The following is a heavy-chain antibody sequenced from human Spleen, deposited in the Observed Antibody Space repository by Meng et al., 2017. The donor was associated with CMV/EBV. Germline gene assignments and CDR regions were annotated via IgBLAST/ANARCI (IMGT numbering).Heavy chain of an antibody. CDR2: IAFDGSNK. J-gene: IGHJ4*02. CDR1: GFTFDSYA. CDR3: ARSWFVDRPYFDY. Sequence: GESLKISCVASGFTFDSYAMNWVRQAPGKGLEWVAVIAFDGSNKKYADSVKGRFTISRDNSKRTLDLQMNSLRADDTAAYYCARSWFVDRPYFDYWGQGTLVTVSS. D-gene: IGHD5-12*01. V-gene: IGHV3-30*04.